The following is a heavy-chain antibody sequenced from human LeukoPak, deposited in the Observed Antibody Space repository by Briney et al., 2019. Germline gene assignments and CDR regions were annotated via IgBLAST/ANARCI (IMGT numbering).Heavy chain of an antibody. J-gene: IGHJ4*02. V-gene: IGHV4-59*01. D-gene: IGHD2-15*01. CDR1: GGSISSYY. CDR2: IYYSGST. CDR3: AREKGTVCSGGSCYSYFDY. Sequence: KASETLSLTCTVSGGSISSYYWSWIRQPPGKGLEWIGYIYYSGSTNYNPSLKSRVTISVDTSKNQFSLKLSSVTAADTAVYYCAREKGTVCSGGSCYSYFDYWGQGTLVTVSS.